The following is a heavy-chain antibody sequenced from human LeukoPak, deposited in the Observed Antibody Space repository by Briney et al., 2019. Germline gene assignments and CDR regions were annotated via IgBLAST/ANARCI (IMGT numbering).Heavy chain of an antibody. CDR1: GFTFSSYA. CDR2: ISGSGGST. CDR3: ANMITMIVAAFDI. Sequence: PGGSLRLSCAVSGFTFSSYAMSWVRQAPGKGLEWVSAISGSGGSTYYADSVKGRFTISRDNSKNTLYLQMNSLRAEDTAVYYCANMITMIVAAFDIWGQGTMVTVSS. D-gene: IGHD3-22*01. V-gene: IGHV3-23*01. J-gene: IGHJ3*02.